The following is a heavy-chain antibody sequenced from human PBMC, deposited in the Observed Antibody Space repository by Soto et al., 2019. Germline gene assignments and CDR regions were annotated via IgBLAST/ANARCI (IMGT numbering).Heavy chain of an antibody. CDR3: AREYYYDSSGFDY. D-gene: IGHD3-22*01. J-gene: IGHJ4*02. Sequence: WTWIRQHPQKGLEWIGHIYYSGSTYYNPSLKSRVTVSVDTSKNQFSPKLSSVTAADTAVYYCAREYYYDSSGFDYWGQGTLVTVSS. CDR2: IYYSGST. V-gene: IGHV4-31*02.